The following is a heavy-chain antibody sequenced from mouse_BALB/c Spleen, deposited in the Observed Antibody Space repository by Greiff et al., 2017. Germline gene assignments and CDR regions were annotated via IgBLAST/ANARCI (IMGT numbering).Heavy chain of an antibody. CDR2: ISSGGSYT. V-gene: IGHV5-6-4*01. CDR3: TRDGYYGRSGYFDV. D-gene: IGHD1-1*01. Sequence: EVQRVESGGGLVKPGGSLKLSCAASGFTFSSYTMSWVRQTPEKRLEWVATISSGGSYTYYPDSVKGRFTISRDNAKNTLYLQMSSLKSEDTAMYYCTRDGYYGRSGYFDVWGAGTTVTVSS. CDR1: GFTFSSYT. J-gene: IGHJ1*01.